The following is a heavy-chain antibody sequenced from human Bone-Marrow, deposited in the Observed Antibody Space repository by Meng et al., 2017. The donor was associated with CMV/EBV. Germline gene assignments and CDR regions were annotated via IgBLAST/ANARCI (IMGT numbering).Heavy chain of an antibody. D-gene: IGHD6-13*01. CDR3: AGIAAAGTLWYYYYGMDV. Sequence: SETLSLTCTVSGGSIGSSSYYWGWIRQPPGKGLEWIGYIYYSGSTNYNPSLKSRVTISVDTSKNQFSLKLSSVTAADTAVYYCAGIAAAGTLWYYYYGMDVWGQGTTVTVSS. CDR2: IYYSGST. V-gene: IGHV4-61*05. J-gene: IGHJ6*02. CDR1: GGSIGSSSYY.